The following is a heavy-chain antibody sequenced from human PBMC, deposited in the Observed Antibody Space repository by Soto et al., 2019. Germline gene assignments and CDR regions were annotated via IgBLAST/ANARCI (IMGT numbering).Heavy chain of an antibody. CDR1: GFTFSSYA. CDR3: SKEAVSGWYYFDY. D-gene: IGHD6-19*01. V-gene: IGHV3-23*01. CDR2: ISGSGGST. Sequence: EVQLLESGGGLLQPGGSLRLSCAASGFTFSSYAMSWVRQAPGKGLEWVSTISGSGGSTNYADSLKGRFTISRDNSNNTLFLQMSSQRAEDTAVYYCSKEAVSGWYYFDYWGPGTLVSVSS. J-gene: IGHJ4*02.